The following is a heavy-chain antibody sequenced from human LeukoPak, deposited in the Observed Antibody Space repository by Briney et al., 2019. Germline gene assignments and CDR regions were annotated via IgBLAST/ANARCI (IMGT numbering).Heavy chain of an antibody. CDR2: ISYSGST. V-gene: IGHV4-59*08. D-gene: IGHD3-9*01. J-gene: IGHJ3*02. CDR1: GDSIRSYY. Sequence: SSETLSLTCTVSGDSIRSYYWSWIRQPPGKGLEWIGYISYSGSTNYNPSLKSRVTISIDTSKNQFSLKLRSVTAADTAIYYCARQGYDILTGYIDAFDIWGQGTMVTVSS. CDR3: ARQGYDILTGYIDAFDI.